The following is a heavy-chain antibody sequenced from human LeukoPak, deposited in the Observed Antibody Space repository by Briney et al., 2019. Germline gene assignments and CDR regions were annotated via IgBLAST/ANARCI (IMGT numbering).Heavy chain of an antibody. J-gene: IGHJ6*03. CDR3: AKAYTIFGEVIFQYHYMDV. CDR1: GFTFSSYA. Sequence: GGSLRLSCAASGFTFSSYAMSWVRQAPGKGLEWVSAISGSGGSTYYADSVKGRFTISRDSSKNTLSLQINSLRAEDTAVYYCAKAYTIFGEVIFQYHYMDVWGKGTTVTVSS. D-gene: IGHD3-3*01. CDR2: ISGSGGST. V-gene: IGHV3-23*01.